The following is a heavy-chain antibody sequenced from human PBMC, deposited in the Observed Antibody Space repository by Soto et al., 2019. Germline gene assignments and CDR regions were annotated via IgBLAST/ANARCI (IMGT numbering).Heavy chain of an antibody. Sequence: PGGSLRLSCAASGFTFSTYGMSWVRQAPGKGLEWVSIISTSGSYTYYADSVKGRFTVSRDNSENTLSLQLNSLRADDTAVYYCARASREGNHYLGSGYVPPDFDYWGQGTLVTVSS. D-gene: IGHD3-22*01. V-gene: IGHV3-23*01. CDR1: GFTFSTYG. CDR3: ARASREGNHYLGSGYVPPDFDY. CDR2: ISTSGSYT. J-gene: IGHJ4*02.